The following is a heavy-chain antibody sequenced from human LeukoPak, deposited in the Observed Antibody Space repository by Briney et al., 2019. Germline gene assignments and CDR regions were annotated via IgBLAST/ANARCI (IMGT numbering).Heavy chain of an antibody. Sequence: GGSLRLSWAASGFTFSSYGMHWVRQAPGKGLEWVAFIRNDGSNKYYADSVKGRFTISRDNSKNTLYLQMNSLRAEDTAVYYCAKVSSGKVVDYWGQGTLVTVS. CDR1: GFTFSSYG. V-gene: IGHV3-30*02. CDR3: AKVSSGKVVDY. J-gene: IGHJ4*02. D-gene: IGHD6-19*01. CDR2: IRNDGSNK.